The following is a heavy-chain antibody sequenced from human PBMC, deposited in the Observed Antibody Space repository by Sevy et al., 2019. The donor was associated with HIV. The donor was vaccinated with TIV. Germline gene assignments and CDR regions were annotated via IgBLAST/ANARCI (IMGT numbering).Heavy chain of an antibody. V-gene: IGHV3-30*04. CDR2: ISYDGSNK. J-gene: IGHJ4*02. D-gene: IGHD3-22*01. CDR1: GFTFSSYT. Sequence: GGSLRLSCAASGFTFSSYTMHWVRQAPGKGLEWVAVISYDGSNKYYADSVKGRFTISRDNSKNTLYLQMNSLRAEDTAVYYCARDCHSLSHDSSGYFRPYYYFDYWGQGTLVTVSS. CDR3: ARDCHSLSHDSSGYFRPYYYFDY.